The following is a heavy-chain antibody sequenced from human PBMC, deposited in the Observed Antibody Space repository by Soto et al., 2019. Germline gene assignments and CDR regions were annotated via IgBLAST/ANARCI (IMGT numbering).Heavy chain of an antibody. CDR2: VYRTGST. D-gene: IGHD6-13*01. Sequence: SETLSLTCTVSGGYISTSNWWSWVRQPPGKGLEWIGEVYRTGSTTYNPSLESRLTISVDKSKNQFSLKLTSVTAADTAVYYCARARATIAAAAIFDCWGQGTLVTVSS. V-gene: IGHV4-4*02. J-gene: IGHJ4*02. CDR1: GGYISTSNW. CDR3: ARARATIAAAAIFDC.